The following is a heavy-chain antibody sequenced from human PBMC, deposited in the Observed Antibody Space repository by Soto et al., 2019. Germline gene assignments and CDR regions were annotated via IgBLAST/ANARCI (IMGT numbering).Heavy chain of an antibody. CDR1: GYSFTSYW. D-gene: IGHD6-19*01. CDR3: AREEIAVAGTRDAFVI. Sequence: GESLKISCKGSGYSFTSYWIGWVRQMPGKGLEWMGIIYPGDSDTRYSPSFQGQVTISADKSISTAYLQWSSLKASDTAMYYCAREEIAVAGTRDAFVIWGQGTMVTVS. V-gene: IGHV5-51*01. J-gene: IGHJ3*02. CDR2: IYPGDSDT.